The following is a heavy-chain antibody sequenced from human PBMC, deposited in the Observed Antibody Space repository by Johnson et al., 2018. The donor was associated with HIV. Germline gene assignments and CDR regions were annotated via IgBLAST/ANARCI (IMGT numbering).Heavy chain of an antibody. Sequence: VQLVESGGGVVQPGRSLRLSCAASGFTFDDYAMHWVRQAPGKGLEWVSGISWNSGSIGYADSVKGRFTISRDNAKNSLYLQMNSLRAEETALYYCASDNMHAFDIWGQGTMVTVSS. CDR2: ISWNSGSI. V-gene: IGHV3-9*01. CDR3: ASDNMHAFDI. CDR1: GFTFDDYA. J-gene: IGHJ3*02. D-gene: IGHD2-2*01.